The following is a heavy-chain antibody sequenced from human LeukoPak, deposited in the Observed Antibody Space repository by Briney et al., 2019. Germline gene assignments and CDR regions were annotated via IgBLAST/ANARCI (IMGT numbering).Heavy chain of an antibody. CDR2: ISGNNSYI. D-gene: IGHD3-10*01. CDR1: GFTLITYS. V-gene: IGHV3-21*01. Sequence: GGSLRLSCAASGFTLITYSINWVRQAPGKGLEWVSSISGNNSYIYYADSVKGRFTISRDNARNSLYLQMNNLRAEDTAVYYCAREEMGGTARSGALYWGQGTLDTVSS. J-gene: IGHJ4*02. CDR3: AREEMGGTARSGALY.